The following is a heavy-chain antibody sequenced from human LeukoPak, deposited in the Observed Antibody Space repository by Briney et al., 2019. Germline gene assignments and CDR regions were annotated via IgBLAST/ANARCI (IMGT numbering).Heavy chain of an antibody. V-gene: IGHV1-3*04. CDR3: ARRLGRSFDY. CDR2: INIGNGNT. J-gene: IGHJ4*02. CDR1: GYTFISHA. D-gene: IGHD2-21*01. Sequence: PWASVKVSCKASGYTFISHAIHWVRQAPGQRLEWTGWINIGNGNTKYSQNFQGRITITRDTSATTAYMDLSSLRSEDTAVYCCARRLGRSFDYWGQGTLVTVSS.